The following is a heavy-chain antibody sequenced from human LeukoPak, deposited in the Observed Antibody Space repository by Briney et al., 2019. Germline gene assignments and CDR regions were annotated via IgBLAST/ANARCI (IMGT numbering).Heavy chain of an antibody. D-gene: IGHD3-3*01. CDR3: TVNYDFC. CDR1: GFTVSSNY. J-gene: IGHJ4*02. CDR2: IDHAGSI. Sequence: GSLRLSCAASGFTVSSNYMSWIRQSPGKGLEWIGEIDHAGSISYNPSLKSRVIVSRETSRKQFSLKLSSVTTADSAVYYCTVNYDFCGGQGTLVTVSS. V-gene: IGHV4-34*08.